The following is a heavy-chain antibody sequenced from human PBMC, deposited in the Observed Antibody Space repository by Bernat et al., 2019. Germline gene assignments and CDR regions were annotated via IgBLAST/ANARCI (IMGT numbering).Heavy chain of an antibody. J-gene: IGHJ4*02. CDR1: GFTFDDYA. CDR2: ISWNSGSI. Sequence: EVQLVESGGGLVQPGRSLRLSCAASGFTFDDYAMHWVRQAPGKGLEWVSVISWNSGSIGYADSVKGRFTISRDNAKNSLYLQMNSLRAEDTALYYCARSVLLWFGDPGYFDYWGQGTLVTVSS. D-gene: IGHD3-10*01. CDR3: ARSVLLWFGDPGYFDY. V-gene: IGHV3-9*01.